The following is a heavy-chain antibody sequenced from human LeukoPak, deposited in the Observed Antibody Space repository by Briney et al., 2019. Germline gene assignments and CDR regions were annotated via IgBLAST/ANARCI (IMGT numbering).Heavy chain of an antibody. Sequence: GGSLRLSCAASGFTFSSYDMHWVRQAAGKGLEWVSAIGVAANTFYSGSVKGRFTISRENAKNSLYLLMTSLRAEDTAVYYCARQNTPHGNFDYWGQGILVTVSS. V-gene: IGHV3-13*01. CDR1: GFTFSSYD. D-gene: IGHD1-26*01. CDR2: IGVAANT. CDR3: ARQNTPHGNFDY. J-gene: IGHJ4*02.